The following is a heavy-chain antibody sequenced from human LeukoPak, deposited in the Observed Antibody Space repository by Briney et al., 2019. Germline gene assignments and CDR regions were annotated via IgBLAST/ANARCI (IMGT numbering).Heavy chain of an antibody. Sequence: GGSLRLSCAASGFTFSNYGMQWVRQAPGKGLEWVAVISYDGSTKFYEDSVKGRFTTSRDNSKNTLFLQMNSLRAEDTAVYYCVKEFGGYAYGAYFDYWGRGTLVTVSS. CDR2: ISYDGSTK. D-gene: IGHD4/OR15-4a*01. J-gene: IGHJ4*02. CDR1: GFTFSNYG. V-gene: IGHV3-30*18. CDR3: VKEFGGYAYGAYFDY.